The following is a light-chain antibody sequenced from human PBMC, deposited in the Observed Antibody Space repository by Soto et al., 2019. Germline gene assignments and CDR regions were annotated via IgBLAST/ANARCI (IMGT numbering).Light chain of an antibody. V-gene: IGKV1-5*03. J-gene: IGKJ1*01. CDR2: KAS. CDR3: LQYSSHSWT. CDR1: QTISSW. Sequence: DIQMTQSPSTLSASVGDRVTITCRASQTISSWLAWYQQKPGKAPKLLIYKASTLKSGVPSRLSGSGSGTEFTLTISSMQPDDVATYYCLQYSSHSWTFGQGTKVDI.